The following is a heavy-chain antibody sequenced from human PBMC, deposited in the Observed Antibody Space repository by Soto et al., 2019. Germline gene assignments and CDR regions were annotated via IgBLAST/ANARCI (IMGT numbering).Heavy chain of an antibody. D-gene: IGHD4-17*01. CDR1: GFTLSSYA. V-gene: IGHV3-23*01. Sequence: EVHLLESGGGLVQPGGSLRLSCTASGFTLSSYAMTWVRQAPGRGLEGVSGITASGGRTFYADSVKGRFTISRDTSRSTLYLQMNSLRAEDTAVYYCAKYTRYADYVRWFDSWGQGTLVTFSS. CDR2: ITASGGRT. J-gene: IGHJ5*01. CDR3: AKYTRYADYVRWFDS.